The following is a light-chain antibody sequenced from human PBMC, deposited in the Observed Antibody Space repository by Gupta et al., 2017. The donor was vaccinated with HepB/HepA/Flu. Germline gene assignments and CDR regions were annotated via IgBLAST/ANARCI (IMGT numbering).Light chain of an antibody. J-gene: IGLJ3*02. CDR2: DVS. CDR3: SSYTSSSINWV. V-gene: IGLV2-14*03. CDR1: SSDVGGYNY. Sequence: QSALTQPASVSGSPGQSLTISCTGTSSDVGGYNYVSWYQQHPGKAPKLMIYDVSNRPSGVSNRFSGSKSGNTASLTISGLQAEDEADYYCSSYTSSSINWVFGGGTKLTVL.